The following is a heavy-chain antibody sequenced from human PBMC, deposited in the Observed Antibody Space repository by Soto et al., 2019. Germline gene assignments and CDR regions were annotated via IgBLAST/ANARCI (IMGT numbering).Heavy chain of an antibody. D-gene: IGHD3-22*01. CDR1: GFTFSSYG. CDR2: ISYDGSNK. J-gene: IGHJ5*02. Sequence: PGGSLRLSCAASGFTFSSYGMRWVRQAPGKGLEWVAVISYDGSNKYYADSVKGRFTISRDNSKNTLYLQMNSLRAEDTAVYYCAKDWEAYYYDSSGYPVFHPWCQGTLVTV. V-gene: IGHV3-30*18. CDR3: AKDWEAYYYDSSGYPVFHP.